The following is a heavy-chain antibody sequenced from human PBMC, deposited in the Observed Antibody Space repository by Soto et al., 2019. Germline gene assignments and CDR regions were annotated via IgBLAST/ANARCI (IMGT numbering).Heavy chain of an antibody. D-gene: IGHD6-13*01. CDR2: LTNNGGTT. V-gene: IGHV3-64*01. Sequence: GGSLRLSCVASGFTFSTYAMHWVRQAPGKGLEYVSALTNNGGTTYYASSVKGRFTISRDNSKNTLYLQMGSLRAEDMAVYYCARAASSTWCLAYWGQVTLVTVSS. CDR1: GFTFSTYA. J-gene: IGHJ4*02. CDR3: ARAASSTWCLAY.